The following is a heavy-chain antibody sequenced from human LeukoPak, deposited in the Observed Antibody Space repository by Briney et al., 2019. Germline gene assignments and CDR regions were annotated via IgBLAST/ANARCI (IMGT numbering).Heavy chain of an antibody. D-gene: IGHD2-15*01. Sequence: GGSLRLSCAASGFTFSSYAMTWVRQAPGKGLEWVSVLSGSGGSTYYADSVKGRFTISRDSSKNTLYLQMNSLRAEDTAVYYCARSTCSSGGTCYSALVYWGQGTLVTVSS. CDR3: ARSTCSSGGTCYSALVY. V-gene: IGHV3-23*01. CDR1: GFTFSSYA. CDR2: LSGSGGST. J-gene: IGHJ4*02.